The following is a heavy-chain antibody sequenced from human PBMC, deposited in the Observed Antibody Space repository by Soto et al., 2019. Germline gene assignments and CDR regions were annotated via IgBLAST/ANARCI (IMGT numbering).Heavy chain of an antibody. CDR3: ARAKYSSSWYHRRYAFDI. D-gene: IGHD6-13*01. J-gene: IGHJ3*02. V-gene: IGHV1-2*04. CDR1: GYTFTGYY. CDR2: INPNSGGT. Sequence: ASVKVSCKASGYTFTGYYMHWVRQAPGQGLEWMGWINPNSGGTNYAQKFQGWVTMTRDTSISTAYMELSRLRSDDTAVYYCARAKYSSSWYHRRYAFDIWGQGTMVTVSS.